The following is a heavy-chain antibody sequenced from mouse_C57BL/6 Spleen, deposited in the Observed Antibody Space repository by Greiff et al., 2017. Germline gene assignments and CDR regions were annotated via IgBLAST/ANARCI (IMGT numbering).Heavy chain of an antibody. CDR3: ARGDSNYDYYAMDY. CDR1: GYTFTSSW. J-gene: IGHJ4*01. Sequence: QVQLQQPGAELVKPGASVKLSCKASGYTFTSSWMHWVKQRPGQGLEWIGMIHPNSGSTNYNEKFKSKATLTVDESSSTAYMQLSSLTSEDSAVYYCARGDSNYDYYAMDYWGQGTSGTVSS. V-gene: IGHV1-64*01. CDR2: IHPNSGST. D-gene: IGHD2-5*01.